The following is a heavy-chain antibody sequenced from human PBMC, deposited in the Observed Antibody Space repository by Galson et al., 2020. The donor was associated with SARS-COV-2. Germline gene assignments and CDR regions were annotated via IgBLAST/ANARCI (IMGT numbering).Heavy chain of an antibody. CDR1: GFSLTTGGVS. J-gene: IGHJ6*02. V-gene: IGHV2-5*01. D-gene: IGHD3-3*01. CDR3: VQFDFWDGRGGPGV. CDR2: IYWNDDN. Sequence: SAPTLVKPTQTLTLTCTFSGFSLTTGGVSVGWIRQPPAKALEWLTLIYWNDDNRYSPSLRSRLTITKDTSKNQVFLRMTNMDPVDTATYCCVQFDFWDGRGGPGVWGQGTTVTVSS.